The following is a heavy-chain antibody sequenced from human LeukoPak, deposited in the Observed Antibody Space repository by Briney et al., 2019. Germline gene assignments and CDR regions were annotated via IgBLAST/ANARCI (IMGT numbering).Heavy chain of an antibody. CDR3: AKLEGRGVNFDY. CDR1: GFTFSSYA. V-gene: IGHV3-23*01. J-gene: IGHJ4*02. CDR2: ISGSGGST. D-gene: IGHD3-10*01. Sequence: GGSLRLSCAASGFTFSSYAMYWVRQAPGKGLEWVSAISGSGGSTYYADSVKGRFTISRDNSKNTLYLQMNSLRAEDTAVYYCAKLEGRGVNFDYWGQGTLVTVSS.